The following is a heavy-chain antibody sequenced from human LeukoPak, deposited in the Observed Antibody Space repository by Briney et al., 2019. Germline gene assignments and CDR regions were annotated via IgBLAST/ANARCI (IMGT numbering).Heavy chain of an antibody. CDR2: IIPIFGTA. V-gene: IGHV1-69*05. CDR1: GGTFISYA. J-gene: IGHJ4*02. D-gene: IGHD3-22*01. Sequence: GASVKVSCKASGGTFISYAISWVRQAPGQGLEWMGRIIPIFGTANYAQKFQGRVTITTDESTSTAYMELSSLRSEDTAVYYCAGDRRLFYYDSSGYSPGLTYWGQGTLVTVSS. CDR3: AGDRRLFYYDSSGYSPGLTY.